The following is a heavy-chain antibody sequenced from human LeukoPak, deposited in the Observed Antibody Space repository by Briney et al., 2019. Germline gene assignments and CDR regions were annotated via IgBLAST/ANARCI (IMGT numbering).Heavy chain of an antibody. CDR2: IYYSGGT. CDR3: ASGYYFPDY. D-gene: IGHD2/OR15-2a*01. V-gene: IGHV4-59*01. Sequence: SETLSLTCTVSGGSMSSDYWGWIRQTPGSGLEWIGYIYYSGGTYYNPSLKSRVSISIDTSKNQFYLKLDSVTSADTAVYYCASGYYFPDYWGQGALVTASS. CDR1: GGSMSSDY. J-gene: IGHJ4*02.